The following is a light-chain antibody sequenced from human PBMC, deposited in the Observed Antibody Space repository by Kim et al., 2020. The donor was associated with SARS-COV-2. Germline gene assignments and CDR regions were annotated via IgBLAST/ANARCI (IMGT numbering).Light chain of an antibody. Sequence: LSPGERALLSCRASQSVIDNYFAWFQQKPGQTPTLLIYGISARATGIPDRFSGSGSGTDFTLTISRLEPEDFAVYYCHQYGSSPRTFGQGTKLEIK. V-gene: IGKV3-20*01. CDR2: GIS. CDR1: QSVIDNY. CDR3: HQYGSSPRT. J-gene: IGKJ2*01.